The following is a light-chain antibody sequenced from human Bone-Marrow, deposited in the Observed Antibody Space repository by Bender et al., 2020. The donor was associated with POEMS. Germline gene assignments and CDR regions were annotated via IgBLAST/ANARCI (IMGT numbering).Light chain of an antibody. CDR1: SSNIASNS. J-gene: IGLJ2*01. V-gene: IGLV1-47*01. CDR3: GSRDSGNNHRVV. Sequence: QSVLTQPPSVSGTPGQRVTISCSGSSSNIASNSVYWYQQLPGTAPTLLIYRNNQRPSGVPDRFSGSSSGNTASLTITGAQAEDEADYYCGSRDSGNNHRVVFGGGTKVTVL. CDR2: RNN.